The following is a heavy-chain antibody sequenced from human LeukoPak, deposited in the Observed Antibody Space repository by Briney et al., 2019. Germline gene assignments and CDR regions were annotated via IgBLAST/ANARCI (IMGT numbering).Heavy chain of an antibody. CDR2: ISWNSGSI. Sequence: GGSLRLSCAASGFTFDDYAMHWVRQAPGKGLEWVSGISWNSGSIGYADSVKGRFTISRDNAKNSLYLQMNSLRAEDTALYYCAKGRYYYGSGSSQHFDYWGQGTPVTVSS. CDR1: GFTFDDYA. J-gene: IGHJ4*02. CDR3: AKGRYYYGSGSSQHFDY. D-gene: IGHD3-10*01. V-gene: IGHV3-9*01.